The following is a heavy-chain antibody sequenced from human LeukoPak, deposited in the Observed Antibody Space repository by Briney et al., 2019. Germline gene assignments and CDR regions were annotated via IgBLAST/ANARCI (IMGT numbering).Heavy chain of an antibody. CDR3: ARDVVTVTKGFDI. V-gene: IGHV4-59*11. Sequence: PSETLSLTCAVSTDSFSSHYWTWIRQPPGKGPEWIGYISYIGSTNYNPSLKSRVTISIDTSKNQFSLRLSSVTAADTAVYYCARDVVTVTKGFDIWGQGTMVSVSS. CDR2: ISYIGST. J-gene: IGHJ3*02. D-gene: IGHD4-17*01. CDR1: TDSFSSHY.